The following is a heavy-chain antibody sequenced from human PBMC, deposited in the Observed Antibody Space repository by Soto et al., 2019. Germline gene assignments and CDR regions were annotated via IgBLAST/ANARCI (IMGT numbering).Heavy chain of an antibody. CDR3: ARRYGSAIDY. J-gene: IGHJ4*02. CDR2: IYYSGST. D-gene: IGHD1-26*01. Sequence: QVQLQESGPGLVKPSETLSLTCTVSGGSIRSYYWSWIRQPPGKGLEWIGYIYYSGSTNYNPSLTSRVTISVDTSKNQFSLMLRSVTAADTAVYYCARRYGSAIDYWGQGTLVTVSS. V-gene: IGHV4-59*08. CDR1: GGSIRSYY.